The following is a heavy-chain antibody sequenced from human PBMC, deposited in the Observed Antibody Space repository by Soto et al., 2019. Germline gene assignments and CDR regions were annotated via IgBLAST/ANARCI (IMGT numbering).Heavy chain of an antibody. V-gene: IGHV2-5*01. CDR2: IHWNDDK. Sequence: GSGPTVVNPTQTLTLTCTFSGFSLSTSQVGVGWIRQPPGETLEWLALIHWNDDKRYSLYLKSRLTITEDTSKNQVVLTLTNLDPLDTGTYFCAHTKDSSGFLTSWGQGILVTVSS. J-gene: IGHJ5*02. D-gene: IGHD3-22*01. CDR3: AHTKDSSGFLTS. CDR1: GFSLSTSQVG.